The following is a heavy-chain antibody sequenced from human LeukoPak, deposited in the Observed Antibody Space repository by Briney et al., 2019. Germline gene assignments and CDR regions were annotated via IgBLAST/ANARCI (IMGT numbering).Heavy chain of an antibody. CDR3: AKDRIGKVAVAGYFDY. Sequence: PGGSLRLSCAASGFTFSSYGMHWVRQAPGKGLEWVAFIRYDGSNKYYADSVKGRFTISRDNSKNTLCLQMNSLRAEDTAVYYCAKDRIGKVAVAGYFDYWGQGTLVTVSS. D-gene: IGHD6-19*01. CDR1: GFTFSSYG. V-gene: IGHV3-30*02. CDR2: IRYDGSNK. J-gene: IGHJ4*02.